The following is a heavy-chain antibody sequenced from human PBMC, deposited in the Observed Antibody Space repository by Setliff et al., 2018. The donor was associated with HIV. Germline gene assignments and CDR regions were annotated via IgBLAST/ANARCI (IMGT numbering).Heavy chain of an antibody. CDR1: GGSISSGGYY. D-gene: IGHD3-16*01. V-gene: IGHV4-61*09. Sequence: SETLSLTCTVSGGSISSGGYYWSWIRQPAGKELEWIGHIYASGYTYYKPSLESRVTISVDTSKSQFSLKLHSVTAADTAVYYCARARGSVAYINTFDSWGQGTLVTVSS. CDR3: ARARGSVAYINTFDS. J-gene: IGHJ4*02. CDR2: IYASGYT.